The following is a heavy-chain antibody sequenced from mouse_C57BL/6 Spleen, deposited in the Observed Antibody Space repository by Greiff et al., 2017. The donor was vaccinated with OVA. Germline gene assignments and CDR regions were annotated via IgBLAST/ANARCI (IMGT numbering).Heavy chain of an antibody. J-gene: IGHJ2*01. D-gene: IGHD1-1*01. CDR2: INPSNGGT. CDR1: GYTFTSYW. CDR3: ARKGAMTVVPFDY. V-gene: IGHV1-53*01. Sequence: VQLQQSGTELVKPGASVKLSCKASGYTFTSYWMHWVKQRPGQGLEWIGNINPSNGGTNYNEKFKSKATLTVDKSSSTAYMQLSSLTSEDSAVYYCARKGAMTVVPFDYWGQGTTLTVSS.